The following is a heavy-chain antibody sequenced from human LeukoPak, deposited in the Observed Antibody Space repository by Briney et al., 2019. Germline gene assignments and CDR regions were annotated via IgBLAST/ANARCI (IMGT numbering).Heavy chain of an antibody. CDR3: ARDQGGYYYDSSGYPLGY. J-gene: IGHJ4*02. Sequence: GASVKVSCTASGYTFTSYGISWVRQAPGQGLEWMGWISAYNGNTNYAQKLQGRVTMTTDTSTSTAYMELRSLRSDDTAVYYCARDQGGYYYDSSGYPLGYWGQGTLVTVSS. CDR2: ISAYNGNT. D-gene: IGHD3-22*01. CDR1: GYTFTSYG. V-gene: IGHV1-18*01.